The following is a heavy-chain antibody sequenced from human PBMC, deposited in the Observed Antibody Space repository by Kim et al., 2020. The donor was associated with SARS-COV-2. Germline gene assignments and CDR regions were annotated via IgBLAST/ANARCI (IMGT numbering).Heavy chain of an antibody. Sequence: KYSHNFPGRGTITRDTSATTAYMDLFSLRSEDTAVYYCARSVTTDYYFDDWGQGTLVTVSS. J-gene: IGHJ4*02. CDR3: ARSVTTDYYFDD. D-gene: IGHD4-17*01. V-gene: IGHV1-3*01.